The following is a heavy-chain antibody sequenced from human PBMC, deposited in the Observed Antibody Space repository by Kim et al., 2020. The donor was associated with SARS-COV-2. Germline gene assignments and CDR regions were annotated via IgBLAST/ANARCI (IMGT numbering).Heavy chain of an antibody. V-gene: IGHV5-51*01. CDR2: DSDT. Sequence: DSDTRYSPSVQGQVTISADKSISTAYLQWTSLKASDTAMYYCARRGWDYWGQGTLVTVSS. CDR3: ARRGWDY. D-gene: IGHD1-26*01. J-gene: IGHJ4*02.